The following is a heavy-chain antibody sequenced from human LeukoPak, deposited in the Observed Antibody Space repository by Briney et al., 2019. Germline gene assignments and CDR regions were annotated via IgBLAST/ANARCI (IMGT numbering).Heavy chain of an antibody. V-gene: IGHV4-61*08. CDR3: AREGKYGYSSSHNWFDP. CDR1: SGSISSGGYY. J-gene: IGHJ5*02. CDR2: IYYSGST. D-gene: IGHD6-13*01. Sequence: PSETLSLTCTVSSGSISSGGYYWSWIRQHPGKGLEWIGSIYYSGSTNYNPSLKSRVTISVDTSKNQFSLKLSSVTAADTAVYYCAREGKYGYSSSHNWFDPWGQGTLVTVSS.